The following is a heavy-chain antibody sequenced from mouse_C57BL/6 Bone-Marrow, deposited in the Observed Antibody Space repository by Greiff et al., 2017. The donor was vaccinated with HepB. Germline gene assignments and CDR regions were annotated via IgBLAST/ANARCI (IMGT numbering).Heavy chain of an antibody. J-gene: IGHJ4*01. CDR2: SRNKANDYTT. CDR3: ARAPVRDY. Sequence: EVKVVESGGGLVQSGRSLRLSCATSGFTFSDFYMEWVRQAPGKGLEWIAASRNKANDYTTEYSASVKGRFIVSRDTSQSILYLQMNALRAEDTAIYYCARAPVRDYWGQGTSVTVSS. V-gene: IGHV7-1*01. CDR1: GFTFSDFY. D-gene: IGHD2-5*01.